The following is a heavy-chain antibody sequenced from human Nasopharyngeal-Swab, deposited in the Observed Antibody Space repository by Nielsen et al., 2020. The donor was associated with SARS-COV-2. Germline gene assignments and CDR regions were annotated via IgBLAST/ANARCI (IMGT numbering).Heavy chain of an antibody. CDR3: ARETVAGTRPDY. D-gene: IGHD6-19*01. Sequence: SCVAAGFTFSSYGMHWVRQAPGKGLEWVAVISYDGSNKYYADSVEGRFTISRDNSKNTLYLQMNSLRAEDTAVYYCARETVAGTRPDYWGQGTLVTVSS. V-gene: IGHV3-30*03. CDR2: ISYDGSNK. J-gene: IGHJ4*02. CDR1: GFTFSSYG.